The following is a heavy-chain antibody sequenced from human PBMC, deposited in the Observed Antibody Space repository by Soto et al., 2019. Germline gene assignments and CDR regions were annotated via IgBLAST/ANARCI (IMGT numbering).Heavy chain of an antibody. CDR1: GAFLSESY. J-gene: IGHJ5*02. D-gene: IGHD3-16*01. Sequence: ELLSVTSAVDGAFLSESYWAWIRQPPGKGLEWIGEINHVGGTNYNPSLKSRVTMSVDTSQNQFSLRLISVTAADTAMYFCVRIRYQLPSSVLWLDPWGQGTPVTVSS. CDR2: INHVGGT. CDR3: VRIRYQLPSSVLWLDP. V-gene: IGHV4-34*01.